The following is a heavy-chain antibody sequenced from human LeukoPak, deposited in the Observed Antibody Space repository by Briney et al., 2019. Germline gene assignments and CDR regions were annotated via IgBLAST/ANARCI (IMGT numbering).Heavy chain of an antibody. CDR2: ISWNSGSI. D-gene: IGHD6-19*01. CDR3: ARGYSSGWDLGY. Sequence: PGGSLRLSCAASGFTFDDYAMHWVRQAPGKGLEWVSGISWNSGSIGYADSVKGRFTISRDNAKNSLYLQMNRLRAEDTALYYCARGYSSGWDLGYWGQGTLVTVSS. J-gene: IGHJ4*02. CDR1: GFTFDDYA. V-gene: IGHV3-9*01.